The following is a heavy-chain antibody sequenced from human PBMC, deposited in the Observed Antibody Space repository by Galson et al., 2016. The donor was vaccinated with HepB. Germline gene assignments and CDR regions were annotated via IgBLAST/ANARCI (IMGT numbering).Heavy chain of an antibody. J-gene: IGHJ1*01. D-gene: IGHD2-2*03. CDR3: AKWGDFSLGY. Sequence: SLRLSCAAAGFTFSNYAMSWVRQAPGKGLEWVSAIVGSGRSTYYADSVRGRFTISRDNSKDTVFLQMSDLRGDDTGLYYCAKWGDFSLGYWGRGTLVAVAS. CDR2: IVGSGRST. CDR1: GFTFSNYA. V-gene: IGHV3-23*01.